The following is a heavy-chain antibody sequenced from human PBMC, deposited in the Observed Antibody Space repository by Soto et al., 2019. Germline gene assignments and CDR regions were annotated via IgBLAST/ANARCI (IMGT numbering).Heavy chain of an antibody. V-gene: IGHV4-31*03. CDR3: ASRDPGTSVDY. CDR2: IYYSGST. D-gene: IGHD1-7*01. CDR1: GGSISSGGYY. Sequence: SETLSLTCTVSGGSISSGGYYWSWIRQHPGKGLEWIGYIYYSGSTYYNPSLKSRVTISVDTSKNQFSLKLSSVTAADTAVYYCASRDPGTSVDYWGQGTLVTVSS. J-gene: IGHJ4*02.